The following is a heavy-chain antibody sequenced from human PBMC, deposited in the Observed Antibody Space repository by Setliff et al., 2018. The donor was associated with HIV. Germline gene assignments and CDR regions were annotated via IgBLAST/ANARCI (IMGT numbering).Heavy chain of an antibody. D-gene: IGHD6-13*01. J-gene: IGHJ4*02. Sequence: PSETLSLTCTVSGGSISSSSYYWGWVRQPPGKGLEWIGSIYYSGSTYYNPSLKSRVTIFVDTSKNQFSLKLSSGTAADTAVYYCARVSSWYVRYWCQGTLVTVSS. CDR2: IYYSGST. CDR1: GGSISSSSYY. V-gene: IGHV4-39*01. CDR3: ARVSSWYVRY.